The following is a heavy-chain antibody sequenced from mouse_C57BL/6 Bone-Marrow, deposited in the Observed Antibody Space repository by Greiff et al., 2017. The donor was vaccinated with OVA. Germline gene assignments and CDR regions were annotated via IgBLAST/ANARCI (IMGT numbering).Heavy chain of an antibody. J-gene: IGHJ2*01. CDR2: ISYSGST. V-gene: IGHV3-8*01. CDR3: ARLPSRTPYYFDY. CDR1: GYSITSDY. Sequence: EVKVVESGPGLAKPSQTLSLTCSVTGYSITSDYWNWIRKFPGNKLEYMGYISYSGSTYYNPSLKSRISITRDTSKNQYYLQLNSVTTEDTATYYCARLPSRTPYYFDYWGQGTTLTVSS.